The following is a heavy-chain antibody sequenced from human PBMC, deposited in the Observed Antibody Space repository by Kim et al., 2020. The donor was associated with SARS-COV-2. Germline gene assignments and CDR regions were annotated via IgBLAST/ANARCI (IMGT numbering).Heavy chain of an antibody. D-gene: IGHD6-13*01. V-gene: IGHV4-31*02. Sequence: YYNPSLKSRVTISVDTSKNQFALKLSSVTAADTAVYYCAASIAAAGPFDYWGQGTLVTVSS. CDR3: AASIAAAGPFDY. J-gene: IGHJ4*02.